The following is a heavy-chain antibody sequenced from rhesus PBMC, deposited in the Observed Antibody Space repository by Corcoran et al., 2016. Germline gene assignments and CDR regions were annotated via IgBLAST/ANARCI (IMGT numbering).Heavy chain of an antibody. V-gene: IGHV4-93*01. J-gene: IGHJ4*01. D-gene: IGHD1-44*02. CDR3: ARDGSH. CDR2: IYVSGGST. CDR1: GYSISSSNW. Sequence: QVQLQESGPAVVKPSETLSLTCAVPGYSISSSNWWSWLRQPPGKGMERIGLIYVSGGSTEYNPSRKSRVTISRDTSKSQFSLKLSSVSAADIAVYYCARDGSHWGQGVLVTVSP.